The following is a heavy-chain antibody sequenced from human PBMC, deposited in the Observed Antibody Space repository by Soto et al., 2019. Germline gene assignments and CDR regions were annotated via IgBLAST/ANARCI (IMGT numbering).Heavy chain of an antibody. CDR2: ISYDGSKK. D-gene: IGHD3-3*01. CDR1: GFTFNMYG. V-gene: IGHV3-30*18. Sequence: GGSLRLSCAASGFTFNMYGMHWVRQAPGKGLEWVAVISYDGSKKYYADSVTGRFTISRDNSKNTLYLQMNSLRAEDTAVYYCTNDEPRPGYDFSSPPIGLDFWGQGTLVTVSS. CDR3: TNDEPRPGYDFSSPPIGLDF. J-gene: IGHJ4*02.